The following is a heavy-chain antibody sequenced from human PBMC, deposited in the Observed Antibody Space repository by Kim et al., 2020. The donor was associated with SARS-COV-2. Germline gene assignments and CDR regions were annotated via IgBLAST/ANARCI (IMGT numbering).Heavy chain of an antibody. J-gene: IGHJ6*03. CDR2: IKQDGSAK. CDR1: GFTFSSYW. V-gene: IGHV3-7*01. CDR3: ASQDYGDYRPRPYYYYYMDV. D-gene: IGHD4-17*01. Sequence: GGSLRLSCAASGFTFSSYWMSWVRQAPGKGLEWVANIKQDGSAKYYVDSVKGRFTISRDNAKNSLYLQMNSLRAEDTAVYYCASQDYGDYRPRPYYYYYMDVWGKGTTVTVSS.